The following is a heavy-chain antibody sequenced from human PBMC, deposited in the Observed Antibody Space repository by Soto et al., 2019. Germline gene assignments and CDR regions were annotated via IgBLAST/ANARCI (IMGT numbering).Heavy chain of an antibody. J-gene: IGHJ6*03. CDR3: AREYYDFWSGYYSYYMDV. Sequence: ASVKVSCKAAGYTFTSYDTNCVRQATGQGLEWMGWMNPNSGNTGYAQKFQGRVTMTRNTSISTAYMELSSLRSEDTAVYYCAREYYDFWSGYYSYYMDVWGKGTTVTVSS. CDR2: MNPNSGNT. D-gene: IGHD3-3*01. V-gene: IGHV1-8*01. CDR1: GYTFTSYD.